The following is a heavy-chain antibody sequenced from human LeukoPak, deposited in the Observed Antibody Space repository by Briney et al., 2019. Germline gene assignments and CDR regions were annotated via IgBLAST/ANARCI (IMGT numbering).Heavy chain of an antibody. CDR1: GDSISSHY. D-gene: IGHD2-2*01. Sequence: SETLSLTCTVSGDSISSHYWSWIRQPAGKGLEWIGRIYTSGSTNYNPSLKSRVTISVDTSKNQFSLKLSSVTAADTAVYYCAREADVGYCSSTSCLDYWGQGTLVTVSS. CDR3: AREADVGYCSSTSCLDY. CDR2: IYTSGST. V-gene: IGHV4-4*07. J-gene: IGHJ4*02.